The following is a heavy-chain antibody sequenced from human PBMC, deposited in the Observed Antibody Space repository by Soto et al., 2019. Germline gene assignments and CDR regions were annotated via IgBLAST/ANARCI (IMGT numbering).Heavy chain of an antibody. CDR1: GGSISTSAYY. CDR3: ARGRIGQTGRHFDY. Sequence: PSETLSLTCTVSGGSISTSAYYWGWIRQPPGKGLEWIGTIYYSGTSYHNPSLKSRVTISVDTSKNQFSLKLSSVTAADTAVYYCARGRIGQTGRHFDYWGQGTLVTVSS. J-gene: IGHJ4*02. CDR2: IYYSGTS. V-gene: IGHV4-39*07.